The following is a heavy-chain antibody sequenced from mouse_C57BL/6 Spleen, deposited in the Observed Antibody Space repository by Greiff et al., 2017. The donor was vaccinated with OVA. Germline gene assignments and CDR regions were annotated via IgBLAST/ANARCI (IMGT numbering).Heavy chain of an antibody. CDR3: ARGDGNPWFAY. Sequence: QVQLQQPGAELVRPGTSVKLSCKASGYTFTSYWMHWVKQRPGQGLEWIGVIDPSDSYTNYNQKFKGKATLTVDTSSSTAYMQLSSLTSEDSAVYYCARGDGNPWFAYWGQGTLVTVSA. CDR2: IDPSDSYT. D-gene: IGHD2-1*01. V-gene: IGHV1-59*01. CDR1: GYTFTSYW. J-gene: IGHJ3*01.